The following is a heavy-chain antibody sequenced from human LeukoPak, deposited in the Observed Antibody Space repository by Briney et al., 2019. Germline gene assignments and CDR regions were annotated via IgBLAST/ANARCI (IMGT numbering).Heavy chain of an antibody. D-gene: IGHD5-18*01. J-gene: IGHJ3*02. CDR3: AREFEVTPAFDI. CDR2: ISAYNGNT. Sequence: ASVKVSCKASGYTFTSYGISWVRQAPGQGLEWMGWISAYNGNTNYAQKLQGRVTTTTDTSTSTAYMELRSLRSDDTAVYYCAREFEVTPAFDIWGQGTMVTVSS. CDR1: GYTFTSYG. V-gene: IGHV1-18*01.